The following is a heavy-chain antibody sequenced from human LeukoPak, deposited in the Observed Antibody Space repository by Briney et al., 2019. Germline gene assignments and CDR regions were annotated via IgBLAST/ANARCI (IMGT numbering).Heavy chain of an antibody. CDR3: ARLGGADIVVVPAASPYYFDY. V-gene: IGHV5-51*01. D-gene: IGHD2-2*01. CDR2: IYPGDSDT. J-gene: IGHJ4*02. CDR1: GYRFTSYW. Sequence: GESLKISCKGSGYRFTSYWIGWVRQMPGKGLEWMGIIYPGDSDTRYSPSFQGQVTISADKSISTAYLQWSSLRASDTAMYYCARLGGADIVVVPAASPYYFDYWGQGTLVTVSS.